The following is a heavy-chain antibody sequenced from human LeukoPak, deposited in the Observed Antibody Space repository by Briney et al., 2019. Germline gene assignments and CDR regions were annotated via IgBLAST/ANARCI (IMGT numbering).Heavy chain of an antibody. J-gene: IGHJ4*02. CDR3: AKEKYDFWSGYDLGPHSDY. CDR1: GLTFDDYA. Sequence: GGSLRLSCAASGLTFDDYAMHWVRQAPGKGLEWVSGISWNSGSIGYADSVKGRFTISRDNAKNSLYLQMNSLRAEDTALYYCAKEKYDFWSGYDLGPHSDYWGQGTLVTVSS. V-gene: IGHV3-9*01. CDR2: ISWNSGSI. D-gene: IGHD3-3*01.